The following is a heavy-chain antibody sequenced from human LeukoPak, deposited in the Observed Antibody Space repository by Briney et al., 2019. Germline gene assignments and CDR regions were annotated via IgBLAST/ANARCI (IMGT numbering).Heavy chain of an antibody. CDR2: IYYSGST. D-gene: IGHD3-22*01. V-gene: IGHV4-59*01. CDR1: GGSISSYY. Sequence: PSETLSLTCTVSGGSISSYYWSWIRQPPGKGLEWIGYIYYSGSTNYNPSLKSRVTISVDTSKNQFSLKLSSVTAADTAVYYCAREDMPYYYDSRGLYAFDIWGQGTMVTVSS. J-gene: IGHJ3*02. CDR3: AREDMPYYYDSRGLYAFDI.